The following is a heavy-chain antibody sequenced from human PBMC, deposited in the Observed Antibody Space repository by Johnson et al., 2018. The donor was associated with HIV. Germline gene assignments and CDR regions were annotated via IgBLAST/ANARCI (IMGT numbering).Heavy chain of an antibody. CDR2: ISYDGNYE. J-gene: IGHJ3*02. V-gene: IGHV3-30-3*01. CDR3: RRTPDAFEI. Sequence: QVQLVESGGGVVQPGRSLRLSCAASGFTFSSYAMHWVRQAPGKGLEWVAVISYDGNYEYYGDSVKGRCTISRDNSKYTLHLQMNSLKPEDTAMYYCRRTPDAFEIWGQGTMVTVSS. CDR1: GFTFSSYA.